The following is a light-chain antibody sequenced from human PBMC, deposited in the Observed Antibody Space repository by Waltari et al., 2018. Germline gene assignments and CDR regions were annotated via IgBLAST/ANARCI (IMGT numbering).Light chain of an antibody. CDR2: RNN. V-gene: IGLV1-47*01. CDR3: ASWDESHYV. Sequence: QSVLTQPPSASETPGQRVTISCSGSHSNLGSTYLYWYQQLPGSAPNLPIYRNNPRPSGVPDRFSASKYGTLASLVISGLRSEDEGVYYCASWDESHYVFGGGTTVTVL. CDR1: HSNLGSTY. J-gene: IGLJ1*01.